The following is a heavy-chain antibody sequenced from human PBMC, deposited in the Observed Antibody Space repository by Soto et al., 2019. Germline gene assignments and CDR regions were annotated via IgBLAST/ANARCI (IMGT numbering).Heavy chain of an antibody. J-gene: IGHJ5*02. CDR1: GGSISSYY. CDR3: ARGPEFDP. Sequence: SETLPLTWTVSGGSISSYYWSWIRQPPGKGLEWIGYIYYSGSTNYNPSLKSRVTISVDTSKNQFSLKLSSVTAADTAVYYCARGPEFDPWGQGTLVTVSS. CDR2: IYYSGST. V-gene: IGHV4-59*08.